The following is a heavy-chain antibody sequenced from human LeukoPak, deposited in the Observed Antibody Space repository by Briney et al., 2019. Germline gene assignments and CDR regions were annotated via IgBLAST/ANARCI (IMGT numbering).Heavy chain of an antibody. V-gene: IGHV1-46*01. J-gene: IGHJ4*02. CDR1: GYTFTSYY. D-gene: IGHD3-16*01. CDR2: INPSGGST. Sequence: ASVKVSCKASGYTFTSYYMHWVRQAPGQGLEWIGIINPSGGSTSYAQKFQGRVTMTGDTSTSTVYMELSSLRSEDTAVYYCATLRQNGNTYWGQGTLVTVSS. CDR3: ATLRQNGNTY.